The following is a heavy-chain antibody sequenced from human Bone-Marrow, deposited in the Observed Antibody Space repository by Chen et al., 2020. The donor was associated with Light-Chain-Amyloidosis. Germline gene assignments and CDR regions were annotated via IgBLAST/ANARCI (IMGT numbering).Heavy chain of an antibody. V-gene: IGHV3-74*01. J-gene: IGHJ5*01. CDR2: IRGDASGV. D-gene: IGHD1-1*01. CDR1: GFTFSDYW. CDR3: VRDLNEPFTGLYKGWFDS. Sequence: EVQLVESGGGSVQPGGSLRLSCAASGFTFSDYWMHWVRQAPGKGLVWVSHIRGDASGVIYADSVKVRFTISRDNARNTLYLQMNSLRAEDTAVYFCVRDLNEPFTGLYKGWFDSWGRGTQVTVSS.